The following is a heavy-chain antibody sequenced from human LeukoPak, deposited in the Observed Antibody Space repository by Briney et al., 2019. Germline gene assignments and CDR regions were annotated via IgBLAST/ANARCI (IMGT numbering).Heavy chain of an antibody. Sequence: GASVKVSCKVSGYTLTELSMHWVRQATGQGLEWMGWMNPNSGNTGYAQKFQGRVTMTRHTSISTAYMELSSLRSEDTAVYYCARRLLRGGWFDPWGQGTLVTVSS. CDR1: GYTLTELS. V-gene: IGHV1-8*01. J-gene: IGHJ5*02. CDR3: ARRLLRGGWFDP. CDR2: MNPNSGNT. D-gene: IGHD3-10*01.